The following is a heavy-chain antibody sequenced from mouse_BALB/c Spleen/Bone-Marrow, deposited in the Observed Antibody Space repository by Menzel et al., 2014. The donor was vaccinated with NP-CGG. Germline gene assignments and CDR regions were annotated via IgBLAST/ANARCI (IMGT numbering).Heavy chain of an antibody. J-gene: IGHJ2*01. V-gene: IGHV5-17*02. CDR3: ARSQTXXXGSSPFDY. CDR1: GFTFSSFG. CDR2: ISSGSSTI. D-gene: IGHD1-1*01. Sequence: EVKLVESGGGLVQPGGSRKLSCAASGFTFSSFGMHWVRQAPEKGLEWVAYISSGSSTIYYADTVKGRSTISRDNPKNTLFLQMTSQSSEDTAMYYCARSQTXXXGSSPFDYWGQGTPLPISS.